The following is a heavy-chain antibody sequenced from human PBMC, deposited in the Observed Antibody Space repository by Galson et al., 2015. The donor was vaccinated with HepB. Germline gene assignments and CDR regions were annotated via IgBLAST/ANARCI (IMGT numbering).Heavy chain of an antibody. Sequence: SVKVSCKASGGTFSSYTISWVRQAPGQGLEWMGRIIPILGIANYAQKFQGRVTITADKSTSTAYMELSSLRSEDTAVYYCAREAENYYDSSGSLDYWGQGTLITVSS. CDR2: IIPILGIA. V-gene: IGHV1-69*04. CDR3: AREAENYYDSSGSLDY. CDR1: GGTFSSYT. D-gene: IGHD3-22*01. J-gene: IGHJ4*02.